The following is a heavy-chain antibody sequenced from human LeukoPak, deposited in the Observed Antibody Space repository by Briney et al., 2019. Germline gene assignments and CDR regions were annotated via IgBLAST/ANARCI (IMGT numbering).Heavy chain of an antibody. CDR2: ISGDGGTT. CDR1: GFAFSDYW. Sequence: QPGGSLRLSCAASGFAFSDYWMHWVRQAPGKGLQWVSLISGDGGTTYYADSVKGRFTISRDNSRNSLYLQMNTLRTEDTALYYCAKVANKLLWFGEFNYWGQGTLVTVSS. D-gene: IGHD3-10*01. CDR3: AKVANKLLWFGEFNY. J-gene: IGHJ4*02. V-gene: IGHV3-43*02.